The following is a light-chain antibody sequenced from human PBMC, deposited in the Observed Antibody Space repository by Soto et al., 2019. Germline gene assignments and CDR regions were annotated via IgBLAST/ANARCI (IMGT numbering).Light chain of an antibody. CDR2: GAS. J-gene: IGKJ1*01. Sequence: ETVMTQSPATLSVSPGERATLSCRASQSVSGNLAWYQQKPGQAPGLLIYGASTRATGIPARFSGSGSGTEFTLTISSLQSEDFAVYYCQQYNNWPRTFGQGTKVEIK. V-gene: IGKV3-15*01. CDR3: QQYNNWPRT. CDR1: QSVSGN.